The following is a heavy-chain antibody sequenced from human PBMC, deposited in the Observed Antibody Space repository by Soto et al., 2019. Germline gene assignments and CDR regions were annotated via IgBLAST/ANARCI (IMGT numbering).Heavy chain of an antibody. CDR2: IYHSGAT. J-gene: IGHJ4*02. D-gene: IGHD1-1*01. Sequence: PSETLSLTCAVSGDSITSSNWWSWVRQAPGKGLEWIGEIYHSGATTDNPSLKSRATISVDPSNNHFSLKLTSVTAADTAVYFCARDLGKGTDYWGRGTLVTVSS. CDR3: ARDLGKGTDY. CDR1: GDSITSSNW. V-gene: IGHV4-4*02.